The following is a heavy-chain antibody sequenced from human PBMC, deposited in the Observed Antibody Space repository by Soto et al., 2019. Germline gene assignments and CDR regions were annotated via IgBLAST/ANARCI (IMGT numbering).Heavy chain of an antibody. V-gene: IGHV1-69*06. Sequence: SVKVSCKASGGTFSSYAISWVRQAPGQGLEWMGGIIPIFGTANYAQKFQGRVTITADKSTSTAYMELSSLRSEDTAVYYCASNLYDSSAVDDFDIWGQGTMVTVSS. CDR2: IIPIFGTA. J-gene: IGHJ3*02. CDR1: GGTFSSYA. D-gene: IGHD3-22*01. CDR3: ASNLYDSSAVDDFDI.